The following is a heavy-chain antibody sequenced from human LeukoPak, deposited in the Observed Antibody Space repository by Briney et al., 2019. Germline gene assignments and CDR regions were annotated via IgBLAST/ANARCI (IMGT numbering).Heavy chain of an antibody. CDR3: ARADYSNGWYVRGFDY. V-gene: IGHV3-23*01. J-gene: IGHJ4*02. CDR1: GFTFSSYA. Sequence: GGSLRLSCAASGFTFSSYAMSWVRQAPGKGLEWVSIIHTDDNTYYADSVQGRFTVSRDDSKNTLYLQMNSLRAEDTAIYYCARADYSNGWYVRGFDYWGQGTLVTVSS. D-gene: IGHD6-19*01. CDR2: IIHTDDNT.